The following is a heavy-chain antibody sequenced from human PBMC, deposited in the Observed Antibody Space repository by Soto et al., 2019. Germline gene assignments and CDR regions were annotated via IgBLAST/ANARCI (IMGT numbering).Heavy chain of an antibody. J-gene: IGHJ4*02. Sequence: QVQLVESGGGVVQPGRSLRLSCAASGFTFSSYAMHWVRQAPGKGLEWVAVISYDGSNKYYADSVKGRFTISRDNSKNTLYLQMNSLRAEDTAVYYCARDPDRVTMIVVVISPPGYWGQGPLVTVSS. CDR1: GFTFSSYA. V-gene: IGHV3-30-3*01. CDR3: ARDPDRVTMIVVVISPPGY. CDR2: ISYDGSNK. D-gene: IGHD3-22*01.